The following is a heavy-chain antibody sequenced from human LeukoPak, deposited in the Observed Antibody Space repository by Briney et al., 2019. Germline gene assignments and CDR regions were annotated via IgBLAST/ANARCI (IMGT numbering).Heavy chain of an antibody. J-gene: IGHJ4*02. D-gene: IGHD6-19*01. V-gene: IGHV3-30-3*01. CDR2: ISYDGSNK. CDR3: ASTPYSSGWPFDY. Sequence: PGRSLRLSCAASGLTFSSNAMHWVRQAPGKGLEWVAVISYDGSNKYYADSVKGRFTISRDNSKNTLYVQMNSLRAEDTAVYYCASTPYSSGWPFDYWSQGTLVTVSS. CDR1: GLTFSSNA.